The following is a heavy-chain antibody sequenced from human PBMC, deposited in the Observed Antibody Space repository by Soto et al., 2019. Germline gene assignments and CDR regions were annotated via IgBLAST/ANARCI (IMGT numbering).Heavy chain of an antibody. CDR2: IYYSGNT. CDR1: GDSISSGDYY. D-gene: IGHD2-15*01. CDR3: ARWTGIPGPCSVGYFYYGMDV. V-gene: IGHV4-30-4*01. J-gene: IGHJ6*02. Sequence: PSETLSLTCTVSGDSISSGDYYWSWIRQPPGKGLEWIGCIYYSGNTYYNPSLKRRFSISVDTSKNQFSLQLSSVTVADTAVYYCARWTGIPGPCSVGYFYYGMDVWGQGTTVTVSS.